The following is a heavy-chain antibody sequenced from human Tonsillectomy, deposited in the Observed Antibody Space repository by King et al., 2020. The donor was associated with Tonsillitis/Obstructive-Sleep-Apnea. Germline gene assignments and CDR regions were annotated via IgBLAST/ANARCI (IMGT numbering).Heavy chain of an antibody. D-gene: IGHD5-12*01. CDR2: IRSKAYSYAT. J-gene: IGHJ4*02. Sequence: VQLVESGGGLVQPGGSLKLSCAASGFTFSDSTMHWVRQASGKGLEWVGRIRSKAYSYATVYAASVKGRLTISRDDSKNTAYLQMNSLKTEDTAVYHCTTGYGDYWGQGTLVTVSS. V-gene: IGHV3-73*01. CDR3: TTGYGDY. CDR1: GFTFSDST.